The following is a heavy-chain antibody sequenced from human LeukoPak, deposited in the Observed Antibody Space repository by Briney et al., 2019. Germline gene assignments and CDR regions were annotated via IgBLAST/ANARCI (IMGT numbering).Heavy chain of an antibody. CDR2: ISYDGSNK. J-gene: IGHJ4*02. V-gene: IGHV3-30*03. Sequence: GGSLRLSCAASGFTFSSYGMHWVRQAPGKGLEWVAVISYDGSNKYYADSVKGRFTISRDNSKNTLYLQMNSLRAEDTAVYYCARSYNGSSPIDYWGQGTLVTVSS. D-gene: IGHD1-26*01. CDR1: GFTFSSYG. CDR3: ARSYNGSSPIDY.